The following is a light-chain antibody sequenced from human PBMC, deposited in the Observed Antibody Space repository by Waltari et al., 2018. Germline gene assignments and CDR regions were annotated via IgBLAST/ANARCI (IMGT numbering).Light chain of an antibody. CDR2: GAS. CDR3: QHYVRLPVT. V-gene: IGKV3-20*01. J-gene: IGKJ1*01. CDR1: QSVGRS. Sequence: EIVLTQSPGTLSLSPGERVTLSCRDSQSVGRSLAWYQQKPGQAPRLLIYGASSRATGIPDRFSGSGSGTDFSLTISRLAPDDLAVYYCQHYVRLPVTFGQGTKVEI.